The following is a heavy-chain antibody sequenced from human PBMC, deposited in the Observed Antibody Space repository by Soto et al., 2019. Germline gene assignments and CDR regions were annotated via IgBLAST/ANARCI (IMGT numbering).Heavy chain of an antibody. J-gene: IGHJ4*02. Sequence: SETLSLTCTVAGVSINSYYWSWIRQSPGKGLEWIGYMYYSGSTNYNPSLKSRVTMSVDTSKNQISLNLSSVTAADTAVYYRARHPLGCSSNTGYRHFDSLCQGTLLTVSS. CDR1: GVSINSYY. V-gene: IGHV4-59*08. D-gene: IGHD2-2*01. CDR2: MYYSGST. CDR3: ARHPLGCSSNTGYRHFDS.